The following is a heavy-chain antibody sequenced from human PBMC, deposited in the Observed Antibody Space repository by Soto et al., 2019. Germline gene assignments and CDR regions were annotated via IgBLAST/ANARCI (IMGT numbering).Heavy chain of an antibody. J-gene: IGHJ6*02. CDR1: GFTFSHYE. Sequence: EVQLVESGGDLVQPGGSLRLSCATSGFTFSHYEMNWVRQAPGKGLEWVSYISSGGTTINYAGSVKGRFTVSRDNAKNSLYLQMHSLRAEDTAVYYCARAPRNFYYNGMDVWGHGTTVTVSS. CDR3: ARAPRNFYYNGMDV. CDR2: ISSGGTTI. V-gene: IGHV3-48*03.